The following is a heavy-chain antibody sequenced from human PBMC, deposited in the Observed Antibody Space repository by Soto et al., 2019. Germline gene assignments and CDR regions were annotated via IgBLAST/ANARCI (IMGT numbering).Heavy chain of an antibody. V-gene: IGHV1-69*01. J-gene: IGHJ4*02. CDR1: GGSFNNYA. D-gene: IGHD6-13*01. Sequence: QVQLVQSGAEVKKPGSSVKVSCKASGGSFNNYAVTWVRQAPGQGLEWMGGIIPSSGTPNYAQRFQGRVTITADESKSTVSMELSSLRSEDTALYYCASSYGTSWYGDYWGQGTLVTVSS. CDR2: IIPSSGTP. CDR3: ASSYGTSWYGDY.